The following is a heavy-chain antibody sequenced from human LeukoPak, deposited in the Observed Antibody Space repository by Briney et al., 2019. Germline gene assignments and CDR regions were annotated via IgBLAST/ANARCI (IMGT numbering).Heavy chain of an antibody. V-gene: IGHV3-30*09. CDR2: ISSDGSHR. J-gene: IGHJ4*01. Sequence: PGRSLRLSCAASGFTFSTYAVHWVRQAPGKGLQWVAVISSDGSHRYYADSVKGRFAISRDNSKNTLYLQMNSLRGDDTAVYSCAREGQGGSFDFRGQGALVTVSS. D-gene: IGHD3-16*01. CDR1: GFTFSTYA. CDR3: AREGQGGSFDF.